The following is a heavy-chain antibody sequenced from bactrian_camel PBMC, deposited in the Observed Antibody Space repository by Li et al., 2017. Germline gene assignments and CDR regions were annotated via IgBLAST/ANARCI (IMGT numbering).Heavy chain of an antibody. V-gene: IGHV3S54*01. CDR3: AAGFVCGLNNVDGYIY. CDR2: IWTGDGAT. Sequence: HVQLVESGGGSVQAGGSLTLSCAVSETSASTNCMAWFRQAPGKEREGVGSIWTGDGATYFADSVKGRFNISRDNAHSTLYLDMDNLMPEDTAVYYCAAGFVCGLNNVDGYIYWAQGTQVTVS. D-gene: IGHD5*01. CDR1: ETSASTNC. J-gene: IGHJ4*01.